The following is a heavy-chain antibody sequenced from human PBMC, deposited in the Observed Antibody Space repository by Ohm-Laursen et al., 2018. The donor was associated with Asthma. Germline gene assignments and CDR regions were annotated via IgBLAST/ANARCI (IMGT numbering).Heavy chain of an antibody. CDR1: GFTFSSYG. Sequence: GESLKISCKASGFTFSSYGMHWVRQAPGKGLEWVAVISYDGSNKYYADSVKGRFTISRDNSKNTLYLQMNSLRAEDTAVYYCANKLWGSGAFDIWGQGTMVTVSS. CDR3: ANKLWGSGAFDI. D-gene: IGHD7-27*01. J-gene: IGHJ3*02. CDR2: ISYDGSNK. V-gene: IGHV3-30*18.